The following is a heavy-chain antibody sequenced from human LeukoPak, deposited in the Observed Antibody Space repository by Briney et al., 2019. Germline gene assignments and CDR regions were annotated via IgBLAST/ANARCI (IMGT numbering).Heavy chain of an antibody. Sequence: GESLKISCKGSGYSFTSYWIGWVRQMPGKGLERMGIIHPVDSDTRYSPSFQGQVTISADKSISTAYLQWSSLKASDTAMYYCARLSYGPRWQQLERNFDYWGQGTLVTVSS. J-gene: IGHJ4*02. CDR3: ARLSYGPRWQQLERNFDY. D-gene: IGHD6-13*01. CDR1: GYSFTSYW. CDR2: IHPVDSDT. V-gene: IGHV5-51*01.